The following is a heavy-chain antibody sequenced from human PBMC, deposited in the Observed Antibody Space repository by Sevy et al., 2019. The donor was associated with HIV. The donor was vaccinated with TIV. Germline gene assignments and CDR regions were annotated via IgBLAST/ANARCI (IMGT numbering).Heavy chain of an antibody. V-gene: IGHV3-48*03. D-gene: IGHD3-3*01. CDR2: ISSSGDTT. CDR1: GFTFSSFE. J-gene: IGHJ6*02. Sequence: GGSLRLSCAASGFTFSSFEMNWVRQAPGKGLEWVSYISSSGDTTDYADSVRGRFTISRDNAKKSLYLQMNSLRAEDTAICYCAKRGGQYDLGMDVWGQGTTVTVSS. CDR3: AKRGGQYDLGMDV.